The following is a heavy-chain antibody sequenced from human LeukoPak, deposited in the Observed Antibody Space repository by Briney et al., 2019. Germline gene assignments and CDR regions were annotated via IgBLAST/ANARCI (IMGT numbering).Heavy chain of an antibody. CDR1: GFTFRNYV. V-gene: IGHV3-23*01. CDR2: ISGDGGGT. Sequence: GGSLRLSCTASGFTFRNYVMSWVRQVPGKGLEWVSAISGDGGGTNHADSVKGRFTISRDNSRNTLYLQMNSLRAEDTAVYYCAKETSSGNFVTIDCWGQGTLVTVSS. D-gene: IGHD1-26*01. CDR3: AKETSSGNFVTIDC. J-gene: IGHJ4*02.